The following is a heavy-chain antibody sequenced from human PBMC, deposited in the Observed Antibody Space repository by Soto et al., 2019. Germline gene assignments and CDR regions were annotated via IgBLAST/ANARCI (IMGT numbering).Heavy chain of an antibody. V-gene: IGHV1-3*01. CDR2: INAGNGNT. J-gene: IGHJ6*02. Sequence: ASVKVSWKASGYTFTSYAMHWVRQAPGQRLEWMGWINAGNGNTKYSQKFQGRVTITRDTSASTAYMELSSLRSEDTAVYYCARGPDRSVADYYYYGMDVWGQGTTVTVSS. CDR3: ARGPDRSVADYYYYGMDV. D-gene: IGHD2-15*01. CDR1: GYTFTSYA.